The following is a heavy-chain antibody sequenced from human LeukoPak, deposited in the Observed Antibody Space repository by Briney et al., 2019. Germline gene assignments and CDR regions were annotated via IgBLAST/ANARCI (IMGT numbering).Heavy chain of an antibody. CDR2: IKSKTDGGTT. CDR3: TTDSPLWTVGATQYYFDY. Sequence: PGGSLRLSCAASGFTFSNAWMSWVRQAPGKGLEWVGRIKSKTDGGTTDYAAPVKGRFTISRDDSKNTLYLQMNSLKTEDTAVYYCTTDSPLWTVGATQYYFDYWGQGTLVTVSS. CDR1: GFTFSNAW. D-gene: IGHD1-26*01. J-gene: IGHJ4*02. V-gene: IGHV3-15*01.